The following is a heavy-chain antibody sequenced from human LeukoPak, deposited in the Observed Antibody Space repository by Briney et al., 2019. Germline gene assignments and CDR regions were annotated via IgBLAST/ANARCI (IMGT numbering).Heavy chain of an antibody. CDR3: AKSHVTTATGTGRYFDY. D-gene: IGHD1-1*01. CDR1: GFTFSSYA. Sequence: PGDSLRLSCAASGFTFSSYAMSWVRQAPGKGLEWVSGISGSGGTTYFADAVKGRFTISRDNSKKILYLQMNSLRAEDTAVYYCAKSHVTTATGTGRYFDYWGQGTLVTVSS. CDR2: ISGSGGTT. J-gene: IGHJ4*02. V-gene: IGHV3-23*01.